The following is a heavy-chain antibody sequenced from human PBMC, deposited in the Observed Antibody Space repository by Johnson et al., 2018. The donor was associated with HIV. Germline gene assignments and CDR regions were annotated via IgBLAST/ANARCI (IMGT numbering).Heavy chain of an antibody. J-gene: IGHJ3*02. CDR3: ASQRYCGGDCYSPRDAFDI. Sequence: QVQLVESGGGVVQPGTSLRLSCAASGFTFTSFAMHWVRQAPGKGLEWVAFISYDGSNKYFTDSVRGRFTISRDNSKNTLFLQMNSLRAEDTAVYYCASQRYCGGDCYSPRDAFDIWGQGTMVTVSS. V-gene: IGHV3-30-3*01. CDR1: GFTFTSFA. D-gene: IGHD2-21*01. CDR2: ISYDGSNK.